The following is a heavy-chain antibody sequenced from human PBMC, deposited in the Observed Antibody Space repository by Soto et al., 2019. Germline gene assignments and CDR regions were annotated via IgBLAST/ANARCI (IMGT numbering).Heavy chain of an antibody. Sequence: GGSLRLSCAASGFTFSSYAMSWVRQAPGKGLEWVSSISGSGSSTYYADSVKGRFTISRDNSNNTLYLQVNSLRAEDTAIYYSEKEGEGTYCFDYWGPGTLVTVSS. CDR2: ISGSGSST. J-gene: IGHJ4*02. CDR3: EKEGEGTYCFDY. D-gene: IGHD3-10*01. CDR1: GFTFSSYA. V-gene: IGHV3-23*01.